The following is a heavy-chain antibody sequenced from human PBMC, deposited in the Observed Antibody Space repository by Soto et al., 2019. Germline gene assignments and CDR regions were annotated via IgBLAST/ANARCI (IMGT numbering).Heavy chain of an antibody. V-gene: IGHV1-69*12. Sequence: QVQLVQSGAEVKKPGSSVKVSCKASGGTFSSYGISWVRQAPGQGLEWMGGIIPIFATASYAQKVQGRVTISADESTSTAYMELSSLRSEGTAVYYCARGTIFGVGFSKDYFLYYGMDVWGQWTKVTVSS. CDR2: IIPIFATA. D-gene: IGHD3-3*01. CDR3: ARGTIFGVGFSKDYFLYYGMDV. CDR1: GGTFSSYG. J-gene: IGHJ6*02.